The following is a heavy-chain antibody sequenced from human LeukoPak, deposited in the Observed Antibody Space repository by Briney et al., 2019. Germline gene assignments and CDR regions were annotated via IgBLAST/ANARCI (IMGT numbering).Heavy chain of an antibody. Sequence: ASVKVSCKASGYTFTGYSINWLRQAPGQGLEWMGGIIPVLGIANYAQKFQGRVTITADESTSTAYMELSSLISEDTAVYYCAAPQSRISSYYYVMDVWGQGTMVTVSS. D-gene: IGHD2-15*01. CDR1: GYTFTGYS. CDR3: AAPQSRISSYYYVMDV. V-gene: IGHV1-69*10. J-gene: IGHJ6*02. CDR2: IIPVLGIA.